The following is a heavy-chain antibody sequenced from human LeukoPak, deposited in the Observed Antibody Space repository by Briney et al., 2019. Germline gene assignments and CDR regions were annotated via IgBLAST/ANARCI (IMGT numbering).Heavy chain of an antibody. V-gene: IGHV4-4*07. J-gene: IGHJ4*02. CDR1: GGSIRTYY. CDR2: IHTSGST. Sequence: PSETLSLTCTVSGGSIRTYYWSWIRQPAGKALEWIGRIHTSGSTDYNPSLESRVSMSVDTSKNQFSLKLRSVTAADTAVYYCAREDSMTARPFVSIDYWGQGTLVTVSS. CDR3: AREDSMTARPFVSIDY. D-gene: IGHD6-6*01.